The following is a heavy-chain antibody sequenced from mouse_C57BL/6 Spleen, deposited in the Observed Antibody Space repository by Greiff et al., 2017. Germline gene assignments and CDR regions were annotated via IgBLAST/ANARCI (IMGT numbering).Heavy chain of an antibody. D-gene: IGHD5-2*01. CDR1: GFTFSSYA. V-gene: IGHV5-4*03. Sequence: EVMLVESGGGLVKPGGSLKLSCAASGFTFSSYAMSWVRQTPEKRLEWVATISDGGSYTYYPDNVKGRFTISRDNAKNNLYLQMSHLKSEDTAMYYCAGRGEYHWGQGTLVTVSA. CDR3: AGRGEYH. CDR2: ISDGGSYT. J-gene: IGHJ3*01.